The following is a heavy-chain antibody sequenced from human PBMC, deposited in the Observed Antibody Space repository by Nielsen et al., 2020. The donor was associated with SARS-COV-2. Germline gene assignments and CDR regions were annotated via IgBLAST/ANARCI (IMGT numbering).Heavy chain of an antibody. V-gene: IGHV3-33*01. CDR1: GFTFSSYG. CDR2: IWYDGSNK. CDR3: ARSSIVVVVSAMDV. D-gene: IGHD2-15*01. Sequence: GGSLRLSCAASGFTFSSYGMHWVRQAPGKGLEWVAVIWYDGSNKYYADSVKGRFTISRDNSKNTLYLQMNSLRAEDTAVYYCARSSIVVVVSAMDVWGKGTTVTVSS. J-gene: IGHJ6*03.